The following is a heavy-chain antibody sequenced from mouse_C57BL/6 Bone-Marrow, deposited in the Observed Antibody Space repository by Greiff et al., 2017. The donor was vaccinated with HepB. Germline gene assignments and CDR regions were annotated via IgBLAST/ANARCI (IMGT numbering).Heavy chain of an antibody. D-gene: IGHD2-4*01. CDR2: IYPRSGNT. CDR1: GYTLTSYG. Sequence: VKLVESGAELARPGASVKLSCKASGYTLTSYGISWVKQRTGQGLEWIGEIYPRSGNTYYNEKFKGKATLTADKSSSTAYMELRSLTSEDSAVYFCARRGLRRGGYWGQGTTLTVSS. V-gene: IGHV1-81*01. CDR3: ARRGLRRGGY. J-gene: IGHJ2*01.